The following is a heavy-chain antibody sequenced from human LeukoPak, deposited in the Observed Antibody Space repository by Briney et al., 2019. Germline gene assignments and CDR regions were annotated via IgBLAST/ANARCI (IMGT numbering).Heavy chain of an antibody. V-gene: IGHV3-43*02. CDR3: AKDHYGPYYFDY. Sequence: TGGSLRLSCAASGFTFDDYAMHWVRQAPGKGLGWVSLISGDGGSTYYADSVKGRFTISRDNSKNSLYLQMNSLRTEDTALYYCAKDHYGPYYFDYWGQGTLVTVSS. CDR1: GFTFDDYA. CDR2: ISGDGGST. D-gene: IGHD3-10*01. J-gene: IGHJ4*02.